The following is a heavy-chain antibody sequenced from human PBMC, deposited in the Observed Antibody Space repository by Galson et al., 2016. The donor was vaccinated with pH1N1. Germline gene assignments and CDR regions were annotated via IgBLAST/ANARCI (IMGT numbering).Heavy chain of an antibody. CDR3: ARYAELQHYDSIGYYSHLEK. CDR2: ILPIFGIA. D-gene: IGHD3-22*01. J-gene: IGHJ4*02. CDR1: GGSFRNNA. V-gene: IGHV1-69*13. Sequence: SVKVSCKASGGSFRNNAFNWVRQAPGQGLEWMGGILPIFGIASYEQDFQGRVTITADESATTFYMEMGSLRPKDTAVYYCARYAELQHYDSIGYYSHLEKWGQGTLVTVSS.